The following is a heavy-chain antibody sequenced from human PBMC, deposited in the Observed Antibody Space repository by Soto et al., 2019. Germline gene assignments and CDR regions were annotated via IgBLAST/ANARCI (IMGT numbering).Heavy chain of an antibody. Sequence: QVQLVESGGGVVQPGRSLRLSCAASGFTLSIYGMHWVRQGPGKGLEWVALTSYDGNSEYYAELVKGRFTISRDNSKNTLYLQMNSLRPEDTAVYYCAVLHYGGDPTFDYWGQGTLVTVSS. D-gene: IGHD4-17*01. CDR3: AVLHYGGDPTFDY. J-gene: IGHJ4*02. V-gene: IGHV3-30*03. CDR2: TSYDGNSE. CDR1: GFTLSIYG.